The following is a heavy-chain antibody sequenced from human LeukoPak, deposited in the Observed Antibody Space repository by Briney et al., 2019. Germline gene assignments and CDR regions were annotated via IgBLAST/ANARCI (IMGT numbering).Heavy chain of an antibody. Sequence: PGGILRLSCAASGFTFSSYSMNWVRQAPGKGLEGVSYISSASGSIYYADSVKGRFTISRDNATNSLFLQMNSLRAEDTAVYYCARLPAYCSSTSCYYDYWGQGTLVTVSS. D-gene: IGHD2-2*01. CDR3: ARLPAYCSSTSCYYDY. J-gene: IGHJ4*02. CDR1: GFTFSSYS. CDR2: ISSASGSI. V-gene: IGHV3-48*04.